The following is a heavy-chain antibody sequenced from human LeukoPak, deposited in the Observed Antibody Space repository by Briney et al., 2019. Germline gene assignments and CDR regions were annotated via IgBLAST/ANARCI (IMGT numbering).Heavy chain of an antibody. D-gene: IGHD5-24*01. CDR3: AQAWRWLQLNY. CDR1: GCTFRNYG. CDR2: ISYDGSNK. J-gene: IGHJ4*02. Sequence: GGSLRLSCAASGCTFRNYGMSWVRQAPGKGLEWVAVISYDGSNKYYADSVKGRFTISRDNSMNTLYLQMNSLRDEDTAVYYCAQAWRWLQLNYWGQGTLVTVSS. V-gene: IGHV3-30*18.